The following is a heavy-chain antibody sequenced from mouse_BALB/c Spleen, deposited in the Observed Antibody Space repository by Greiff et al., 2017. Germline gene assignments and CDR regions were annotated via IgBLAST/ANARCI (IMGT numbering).Heavy chain of an antibody. CDR2: IDPANGNT. D-gene: IGHD2-14*01. CDR1: GFNIKDTY. J-gene: IGHJ3*01. V-gene: IGHV14-3*02. Sequence: VQLKQSGAELVKPGASVKLSCTASGFNIKDTYMHWVKQRPEQGLEWIGRIDPANGNTKYDPKFQGKATITADTSSNTAYLQLSSLTSEDTAVYYCARAYYRYAWFAYWGQGTLVTVSA. CDR3: ARAYYRYAWFAY.